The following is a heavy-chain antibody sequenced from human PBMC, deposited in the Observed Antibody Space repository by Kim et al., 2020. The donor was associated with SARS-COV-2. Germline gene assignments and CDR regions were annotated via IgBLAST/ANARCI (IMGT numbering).Heavy chain of an antibody. J-gene: IGHJ4*02. CDR3: ARDYTGGWGYFDY. Sequence: SETLSLTCTVSGGSISSYYWSWIRQPPGKGLEWIGYIYYSGSTNYNPSLKSRVTISVDTSKNQFSLKLSSVTAAGTAVYYCARDYTGGWGYFDYWGQGTLVTVSS. V-gene: IGHV4-59*01. CDR2: IYYSGST. D-gene: IGHD3-16*01. CDR1: GGSISSYY.